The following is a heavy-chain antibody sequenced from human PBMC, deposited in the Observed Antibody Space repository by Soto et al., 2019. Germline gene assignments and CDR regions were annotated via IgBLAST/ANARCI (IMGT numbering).Heavy chain of an antibody. CDR3: AHILVHGLGYYFDY. CDR2: IYWDDDK. CDR1: GFSLSNIRVG. D-gene: IGHD2-8*01. Sequence: QITLKESGPTLVKPTQTLTLTCSFSGFSLSNIRVGVGWIRQPPGEAREWLALIYWDDDKRYSPSLKTRLTISKDTPKNRVVLTMSDMDPVDTATYYCAHILVHGLGYYFDYWGQGTLVTVSS. J-gene: IGHJ4*02. V-gene: IGHV2-5*02.